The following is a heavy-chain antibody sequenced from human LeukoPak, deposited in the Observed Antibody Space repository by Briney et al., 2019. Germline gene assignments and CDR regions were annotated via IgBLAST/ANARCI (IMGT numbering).Heavy chain of an antibody. D-gene: IGHD5-18*01. Sequence: SETLYLTCTVSGGSISSYYWSWIRQPPGKGLEWIGYIYYSGSTNYNPSLKSRVTISVDTSKNQFSLKLSSVTAADTAVYYCARRAPYSYEWSTLDYWGQGTLVTVSS. CDR2: IYYSGST. V-gene: IGHV4-59*08. J-gene: IGHJ4*02. CDR3: ARRAPYSYEWSTLDY. CDR1: GGSISSYY.